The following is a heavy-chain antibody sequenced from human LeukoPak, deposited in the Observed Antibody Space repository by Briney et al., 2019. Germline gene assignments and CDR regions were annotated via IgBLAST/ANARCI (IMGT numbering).Heavy chain of an antibody. J-gene: IGHJ3*02. Sequence: ASVKVSCKASGYTFTSYDINWVRQATGQGLEWMGWINPNSGATNYAQKFLGRVTMTRDTSISTASMELRSLRSDDTAVYYCARVGLVDAFDIWGQGTMVTVSS. CDR2: INPNSGAT. D-gene: IGHD3/OR15-3a*01. V-gene: IGHV1-2*02. CDR3: ARVGLVDAFDI. CDR1: GYTFTSYD.